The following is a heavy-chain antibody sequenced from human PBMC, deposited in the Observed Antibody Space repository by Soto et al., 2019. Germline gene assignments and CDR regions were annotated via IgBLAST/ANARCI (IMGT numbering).Heavy chain of an antibody. J-gene: IGHJ2*01. Sequence: GGSLRLSCAASGFTFSSYDMHWVRQATGKGLEWVSAIGTAGDTYYPGSVKGRFTISRENAKNSLYLQMNSLRAGDTAVYYCARGSRMTTVTTGRWYFDLWGRGTLVTVSS. D-gene: IGHD4-17*01. CDR2: IGTAGDT. CDR1: GFTFSSYD. V-gene: IGHV3-13*01. CDR3: ARGSRMTTVTTGRWYFDL.